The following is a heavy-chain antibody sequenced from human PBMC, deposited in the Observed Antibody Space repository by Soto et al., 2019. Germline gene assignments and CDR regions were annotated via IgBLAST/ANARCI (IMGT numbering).Heavy chain of an antibody. CDR3: TSLYDVH. D-gene: IGHD3-16*01. J-gene: IGHJ4*02. Sequence: EVQLVESGGDLVKPGGSLRLSCAASEFTFANAWISWVRQAPGKGLDWVVRIKSKADGGTTDYAAPVKCRFTISRDESQNTLYLQMNSLKTEDTAVYYCTSLYDVHCGQGTLVAVSS. V-gene: IGHV3-15*01. CDR1: EFTFANAW. CDR2: IKSKADGGTT.